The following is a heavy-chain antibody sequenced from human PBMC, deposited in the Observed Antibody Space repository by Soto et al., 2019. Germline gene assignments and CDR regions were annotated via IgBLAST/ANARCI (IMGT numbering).Heavy chain of an antibody. CDR3: ASDRTHYYDSSGYRLDY. V-gene: IGHV1-69*13. CDR2: IIPIFGTA. Sequence: SVKVSCKASGGTFSSYAISWVRQAPGQGLEWMGGIIPIFGTANYAQKFQGRVTITADESTSTAYMELSSLRSEDTAVYYCASDRTHYYDSSGYRLDYWGQGTLVTVSS. D-gene: IGHD3-22*01. J-gene: IGHJ4*02. CDR1: GGTFSSYA.